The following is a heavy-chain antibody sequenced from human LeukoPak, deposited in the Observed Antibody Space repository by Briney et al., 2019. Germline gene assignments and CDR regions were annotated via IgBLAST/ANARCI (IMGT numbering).Heavy chain of an antibody. J-gene: IGHJ3*02. CDR2: FSSSGNTI. V-gene: IGHV3-48*02. D-gene: IGHD3-3*01. CDR1: GFTVSSYS. CDR3: ASVLRFLEWLSPADAFDI. Sequence: GGSLRLSCAASGFTVSSYSMNWVRQAPGKGLEWVSYFSSSGNTIYYADSVKGRFTISRDNAKNSLYLQMNSLRDEDTAVYYCASVLRFLEWLSPADAFDIWGQGTMVTVSS.